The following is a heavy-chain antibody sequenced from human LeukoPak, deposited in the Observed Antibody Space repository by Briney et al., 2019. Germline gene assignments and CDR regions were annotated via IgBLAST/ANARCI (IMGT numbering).Heavy chain of an antibody. V-gene: IGHV3-53*01. Sequence: GGSLRLSCASSGLDVSSTYMSWIRQAPGKGLEWVSTAFVGGDTYYAASVKGRFTLSKDSSRNTMFLQMHGLRPEDTAVYYCARDQLDHWGQGTLVAVS. CDR2: AFVGGDT. J-gene: IGHJ4*02. D-gene: IGHD5-24*01. CDR1: GLDVSSTY. CDR3: ARDQLDH.